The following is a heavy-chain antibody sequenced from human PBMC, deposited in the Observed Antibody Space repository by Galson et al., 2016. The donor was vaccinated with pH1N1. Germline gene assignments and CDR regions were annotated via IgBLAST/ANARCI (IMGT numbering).Heavy chain of an antibody. J-gene: IGHJ4*02. CDR3: AKEGASRSAGYFES. D-gene: IGHD1-26*01. CDR1: GGSVSNNC. Sequence: SETLSLTCTVSGGSVSNNCYSWIRQSPGKGLEWIAYIYYNGNTKYNHSLKSRVTISLDTSKNQVSLNLTSVTAADTAIYYCAKEGASRSAGYFESWGQGALVTVSS. V-gene: IGHV4-59*02. CDR2: IYYNGNT.